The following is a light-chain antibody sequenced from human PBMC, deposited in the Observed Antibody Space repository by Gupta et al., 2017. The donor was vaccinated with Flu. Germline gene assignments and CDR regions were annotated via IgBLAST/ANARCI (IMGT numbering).Light chain of an antibody. CDR1: NIGRKS. V-gene: IGLV3-21*02. CDR2: DAS. CDR3: QVWDSSSDQRV. Sequence: SYVLTQPPSVSVAPGQPARITCGGNNIGRKSVHWYPPKPGQAPVPVVYDASHRPSGLPDPFSGSNSGNTANLTISRVEAGDEADDDGQVWDSSSDQRVFGGGTKLTVL. J-gene: IGLJ3*02.